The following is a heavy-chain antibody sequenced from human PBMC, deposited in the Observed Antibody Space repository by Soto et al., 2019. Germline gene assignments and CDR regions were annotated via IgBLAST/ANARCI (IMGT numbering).Heavy chain of an antibody. V-gene: IGHV4-59*08. J-gene: IGHJ4*02. Sequence: QVQLQESGPGLVKPSETLSLTCTVSGGSISSYYWSWIRQPPGKGLEWIGYIYYSGSTNYNPSLKSRVTISVDTSKNQCTRKLNSVTAADTAVYYCARRYGYSFDYWGQGTLVTVSS. CDR1: GGSISSYY. CDR3: ARRYGYSFDY. D-gene: IGHD1-1*01. CDR2: IYYSGST.